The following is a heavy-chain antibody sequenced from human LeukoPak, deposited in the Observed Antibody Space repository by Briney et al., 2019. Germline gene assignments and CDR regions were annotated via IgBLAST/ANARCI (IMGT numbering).Heavy chain of an antibody. V-gene: IGHV4-34*01. CDR3: ASYDYGDYLRFDP. D-gene: IGHD4-17*01. CDR2: INHSGST. J-gene: IGHJ5*02. Sequence: SETLSLTCAVYGGSFSGYYWSWIRQPPGKGLEWIGEINHSGSTNYHPSLKRRVTISVDTSKNQFSLKLSSVTAADTAVYYCASYDYGDYLRFDPWGQGTLVTVSS. CDR1: GGSFSGYY.